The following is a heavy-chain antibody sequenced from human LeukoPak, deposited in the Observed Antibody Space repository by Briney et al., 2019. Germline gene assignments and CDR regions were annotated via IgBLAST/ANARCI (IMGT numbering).Heavy chain of an antibody. D-gene: IGHD6-19*01. CDR1: GFTFGDYA. V-gene: IGHV3-49*03. J-gene: IGHJ4*02. CDR3: TRAKQWLVFFLFDY. CDR2: IRSKAYGGTT. Sequence: GGSLRLSCAASGFTFGDYAMSWFRQAPGKGLEWVGFIRSKAYGGTTEYAASVKGRFTISRDDSKSIAYLQMNSLKTEDTAVYYCTRAKQWLVFFLFDYWGQGTLVTVSS.